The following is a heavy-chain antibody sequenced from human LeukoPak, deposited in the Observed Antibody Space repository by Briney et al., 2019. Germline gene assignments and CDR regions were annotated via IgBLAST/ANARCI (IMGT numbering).Heavy chain of an antibody. V-gene: IGHV4-61*10. Sequence: SETLSLTCTVSGGSISSGSYYWSWIRQPAGKGLEWIGYVYYSGSTNYNPSLKSRVTISIDTSKNQFSLKLTSVTAADTAVYYCARTGPRQLIDYWGQGTLVTV. D-gene: IGHD6-19*01. J-gene: IGHJ4*02. CDR2: VYYSGST. CDR1: GGSISSGSYY. CDR3: ARTGPRQLIDY.